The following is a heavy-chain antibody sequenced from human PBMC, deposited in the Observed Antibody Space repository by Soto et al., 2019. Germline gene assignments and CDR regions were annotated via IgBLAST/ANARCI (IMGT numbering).Heavy chain of an antibody. J-gene: IGHJ4*01. CDR1: GGSISSYC. V-gene: IGHV4-39*01. D-gene: IGHD3-22*01. CDR3: ARHVRGYYSALDY. CDR2: IYYSGST. Sequence: PSETLSLTCTVSGGSISSYCLCWIRQPPGKGLEWIGSIYYSGSTYYNPSLKSRVTISVDTSKNQFSLKLSSVTAADTAVYYCARHVRGYYSALDYWGHGTLVTVSS.